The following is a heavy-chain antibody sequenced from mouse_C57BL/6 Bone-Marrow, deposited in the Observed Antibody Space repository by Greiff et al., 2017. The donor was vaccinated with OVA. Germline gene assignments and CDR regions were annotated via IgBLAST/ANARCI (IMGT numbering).Heavy chain of an antibody. D-gene: IGHD2-4*01. CDR3: ARLSMITTDYYAMDY. J-gene: IGHJ4*01. Sequence: QVQLQQPGAELVKPGASVKMSCKASGYTFTSYWITWVKQRPGQGLEWIGDIYPGSGSTNYNEKFKSKATLTVDTSSSTAYMQLSSLTSEDSAVYCCARLSMITTDYYAMDYWGQGTSVTVSS. V-gene: IGHV1-55*01. CDR1: GYTFTSYW. CDR2: IYPGSGST.